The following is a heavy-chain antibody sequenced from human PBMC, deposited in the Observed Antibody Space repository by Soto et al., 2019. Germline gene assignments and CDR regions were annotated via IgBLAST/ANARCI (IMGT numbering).Heavy chain of an antibody. J-gene: IGHJ4*02. CDR3: ARDKITGLFDY. V-gene: IGHV4-30-4*01. D-gene: IGHD2-8*02. Sequence: SETLSLTCTVSGGSISSADYYWSWIRQPPGKGLEWIGYIYYSGATYYNPSLQSRLTMSIDTSKSQFSLKLTSVTAADTAVYYCARDKITGLFDYWGQGTLVTVSS. CDR2: IYYSGAT. CDR1: GGSISSADYY.